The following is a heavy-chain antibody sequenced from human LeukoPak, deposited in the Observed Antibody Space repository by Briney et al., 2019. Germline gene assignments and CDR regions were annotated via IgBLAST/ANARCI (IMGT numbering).Heavy chain of an antibody. V-gene: IGHV1-8*01. CDR1: GYTFTSYD. D-gene: IGHD2-21*01. CDR2: MNPNSGNT. Sequence: GASVKVSCKASGYTFTSYDINWVRQATGQGLEWMGWMNPNSGNTGYAQKFQGRVTMTRNTSISTAYMELSSLRSEDTAVYYCARASVGWGFYYYYYMDVWGKGTTVTVSS. CDR3: ARASVGWGFYYYYYMDV. J-gene: IGHJ6*03.